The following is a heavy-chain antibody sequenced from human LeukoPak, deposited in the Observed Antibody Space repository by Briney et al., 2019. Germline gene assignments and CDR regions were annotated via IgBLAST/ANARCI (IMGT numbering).Heavy chain of an antibody. CDR3: AKAPLTTIAAAGQYYYYYMDV. CDR1: AFTFSSYA. CDR2: ISGSGGST. J-gene: IGHJ6*03. Sequence: PGGSLRLSCAASAFTFSSYAMSWVRQAPGKGLEWVSAISGSGGSTYYADSVKGRFTISRDNSKNTLYLQMNSLRAEDTAVYYCAKAPLTTIAAAGQYYYYYMDVWGKGTTVTVSS. D-gene: IGHD6-13*01. V-gene: IGHV3-23*01.